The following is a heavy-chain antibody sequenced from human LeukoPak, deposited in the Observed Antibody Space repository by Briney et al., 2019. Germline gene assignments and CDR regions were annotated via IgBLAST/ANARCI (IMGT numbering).Heavy chain of an antibody. CDR3: ARDPHYGSGSYWEGFDY. CDR1: GYTFTGYY. V-gene: IGHV1-2*02. CDR2: INPNSGGT. D-gene: IGHD3-10*01. J-gene: IGHJ4*02. Sequence: ASVKVPCKASGYTFTGYYMHWVRQAPGQGLEWMGWINPNSGGTNYAQKFQGRVTMTRDTSISTAYMELSRLRSDDTAVYYCARDPHYGSGSYWEGFDYWGQGTLVTVSS.